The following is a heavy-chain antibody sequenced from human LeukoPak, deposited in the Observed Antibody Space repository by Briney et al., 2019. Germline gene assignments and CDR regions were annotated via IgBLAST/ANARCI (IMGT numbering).Heavy chain of an antibody. V-gene: IGHV3-74*01. D-gene: IGHD6-6*01. Sequence: GRSLRLSCAASGFTFNNYGMHWVRQAPGKGLVWVSCINNDDTKVYADSVRGRFTISRDNAKNTMFLQMNGLRAEDTAVYYCARDTDGLGYWGQGTLVTVSS. J-gene: IGHJ4*02. CDR1: GFTFNNYG. CDR3: ARDTDGLGY. CDR2: INNDDTK.